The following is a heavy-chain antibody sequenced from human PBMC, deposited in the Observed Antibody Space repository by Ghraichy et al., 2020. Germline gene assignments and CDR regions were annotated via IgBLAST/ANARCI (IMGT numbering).Heavy chain of an antibody. Sequence: ETLSLTCTVSGGSISSYYWSWIRQPPGKGLEWIGYIYYSGSTNYNPSLKIRVTISVDTSKNQFSLKLSSVTAADTAVYYSARASGGYCSGGSCTRWFDPWGQGALVTVSS. CDR1: GGSISSYY. CDR3: ARASGGYCSGGSCTRWFDP. CDR2: IYYSGST. V-gene: IGHV4-59*01. D-gene: IGHD2-15*01. J-gene: IGHJ5*02.